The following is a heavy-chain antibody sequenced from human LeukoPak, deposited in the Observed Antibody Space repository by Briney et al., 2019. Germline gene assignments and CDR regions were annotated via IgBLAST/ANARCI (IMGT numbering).Heavy chain of an antibody. CDR2: IYYSGST. CDR3: ARGVTTPPYYFDY. V-gene: IGHV4-39*07. J-gene: IGHJ4*02. Sequence: SETLSLTCTVSGGSISSSSYYWGWIRQPPGKGLEWIGSIYYSGSTYYNPSLKSRVTISVDTSKNQFSLKLSSVTAADTAVYYCARGVTTPPYYFDYWGQGALVTVSS. D-gene: IGHD4-17*01. CDR1: GGSISSSSYY.